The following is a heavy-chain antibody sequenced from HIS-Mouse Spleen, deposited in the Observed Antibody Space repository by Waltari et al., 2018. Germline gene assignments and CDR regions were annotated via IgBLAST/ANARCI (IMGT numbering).Heavy chain of an antibody. D-gene: IGHD6-13*01. CDR1: GGSISSSSYY. Sequence: QLQLQESGPGLVKPSETLSLTCTLSGGSISSSSYYWGLLRQPPGKGLEWIGSIYYSGSTYYNPSLKSRVTISVDTSKNQFSLKLSSVTAADTAVYYCAREIPYSSSWYDWYFDLWGRGTLVTVSS. J-gene: IGHJ2*01. CDR3: AREIPYSSSWYDWYFDL. V-gene: IGHV4-39*07. CDR2: IYYSGST.